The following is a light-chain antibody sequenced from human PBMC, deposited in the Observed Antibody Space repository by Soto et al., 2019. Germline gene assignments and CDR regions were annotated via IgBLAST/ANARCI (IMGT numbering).Light chain of an antibody. Sequence: DIQLTQSPSSLSASLGDRVTITCRASQDIKKFLAWYQQRPGKVPDLLIYAASTLRSGVPSRFSGNASGTDFSFTTSSLHPEDVATYYCQKYDRAPAMFGQGTKVDIK. J-gene: IGKJ1*01. CDR2: AAS. CDR3: QKYDRAPAM. V-gene: IGKV1-27*01. CDR1: QDIKKF.